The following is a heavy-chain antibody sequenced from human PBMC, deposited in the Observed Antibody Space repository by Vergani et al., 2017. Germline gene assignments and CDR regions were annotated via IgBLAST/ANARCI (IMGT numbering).Heavy chain of an antibody. CDR1: GFTFSSND. CDR3: AKLPSGRIVGPLYYFDS. Sequence: VESGGGLVQPGGSLRLSCTVSGFTFSSNDFHWVRQTAGKGLEWVSSIGVDGDRYYSDSVKGRFTISRDNSKNTLYLQMNSLRAEDTAVYYCAKLPSGRIVGPLYYFDSWGQGTLVTVSS. J-gene: IGHJ4*02. CDR2: IGVDGDR. V-gene: IGHV3-13*01. D-gene: IGHD1-26*01.